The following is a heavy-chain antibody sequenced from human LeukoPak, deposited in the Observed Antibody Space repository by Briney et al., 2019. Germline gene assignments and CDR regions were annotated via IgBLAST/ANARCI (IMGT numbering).Heavy chain of an antibody. Sequence: GGSLRLSCAASGFTFNNYAMNWFRQTPGKGLQWVSAVSGDGHRTFYADSVKGRFTIFRDNSMNTLSLQMNSLRVEDTAVYYCAKEQDNLLLLSHFDSWGQGILVTVSA. J-gene: IGHJ4*02. V-gene: IGHV3-23*01. CDR1: GFTFNNYA. CDR3: AKEQDNLLLLSHFDS. CDR2: VSGDGHRT. D-gene: IGHD1-14*01.